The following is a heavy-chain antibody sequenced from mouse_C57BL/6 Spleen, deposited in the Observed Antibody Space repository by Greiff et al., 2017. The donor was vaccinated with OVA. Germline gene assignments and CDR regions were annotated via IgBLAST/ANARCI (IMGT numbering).Heavy chain of an antibody. V-gene: IGHV1-85*01. CDR1: GYTFTSYD. J-gene: IGHJ2*01. CDR3: ARSPYWGL. Sequence: QVQLQQSGPELVKPGASVKLSCKASGYTFTSYDINWVKQRPGQGLEWIGWIYPRDGSTKYNEKFKGKAPLTVDTSSSTAYMERHSLTSEDSAVYFGARSPYWGLWGQGTTLTVSS. D-gene: IGHD2-10*01. CDR2: IYPRDGST.